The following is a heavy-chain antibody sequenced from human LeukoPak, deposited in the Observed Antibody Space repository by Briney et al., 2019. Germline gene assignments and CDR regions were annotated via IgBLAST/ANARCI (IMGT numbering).Heavy chain of an antibody. Sequence: QPGGSLRLSCEVSGFTFNGHWMIWVRQAPGKGLEWVANIKQDGSEKHCVGSVKGRFTISRDNAKNSLYLQMTSLRADDTAVYYCARVRAYDDYGDYFDYWGQGSLVTVSS. CDR3: ARVRAYDDYGDYFDY. J-gene: IGHJ4*02. CDR1: GFTFNGHW. CDR2: IKQDGSEK. V-gene: IGHV3-7*05. D-gene: IGHD4-17*01.